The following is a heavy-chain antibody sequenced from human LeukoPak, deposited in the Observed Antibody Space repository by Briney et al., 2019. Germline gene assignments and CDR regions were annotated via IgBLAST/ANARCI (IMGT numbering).Heavy chain of an antibody. D-gene: IGHD3-16*02. J-gene: IGHJ5*02. V-gene: IGHV1-8*01. CDR1: GYTFTSYD. CDR3: ARGGYGYVWGSYRYTWRWFDP. CDR2: MNPNSGNT. Sequence: VASVKVSCKASGYTFTSYDINWVRQATGQGREWMGWMNPNSGNTGYAQKFQGRVTMTRNTSISTAYMELSSLRSEDTAVYYCARGGYGYVWGSYRYTWRWFDPWGQGTLVTVSS.